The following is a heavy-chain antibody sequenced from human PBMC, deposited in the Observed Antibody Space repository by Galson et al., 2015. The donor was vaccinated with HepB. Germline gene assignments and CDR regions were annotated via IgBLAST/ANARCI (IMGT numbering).Heavy chain of an antibody. CDR3: ARENNWNFPRHFDY. CDR1: GGTFSSYA. Sequence: SVKVSCKASGGTFSSYAISWVRQAPGQGLEWMGGIIPIFGTANYAQKFQGRVTITADESTSTAYMELSSLRSEDTAVYYCARENNWNFPRHFDYWGQGTLVTVSS. CDR2: IIPIFGTA. J-gene: IGHJ4*02. D-gene: IGHD1-7*01. V-gene: IGHV1-69*13.